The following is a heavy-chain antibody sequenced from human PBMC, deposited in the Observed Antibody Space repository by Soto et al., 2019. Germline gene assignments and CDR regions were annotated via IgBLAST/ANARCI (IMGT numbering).Heavy chain of an antibody. J-gene: IGHJ6*02. V-gene: IGHV4-59*01. CDR3: ARDTVGDSSSWPYYYYYYGMDV. CDR2: IYYSGST. D-gene: IGHD6-13*01. Sequence: SETLSLTCTVSGGSISSYYWSWIRQPPGKGLEWIGYIYYSGSTNYNPSLKSRVTISVDTSKNQFSLKLSSVTAADTAVYYCARDTVGDSSSWPYYYYYYGMDVWGQGTTVTVS. CDR1: GGSISSYY.